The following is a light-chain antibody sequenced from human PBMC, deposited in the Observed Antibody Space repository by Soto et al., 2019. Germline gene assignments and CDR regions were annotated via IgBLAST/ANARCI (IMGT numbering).Light chain of an antibody. CDR3: HQYGSSPAT. V-gene: IGKV3-20*01. J-gene: IGKJ1*01. CDR2: GTS. Sequence: EFVLTQSPGTLSLSPGERATLSCRASQSVASSYLGWYQQKLGQAPRLLIYGTSSRATGVPDRFSGSGSGTDFTLTISSLQSEDFAVYYCHQYGSSPATFGQGTKVDIK. CDR1: QSVASSY.